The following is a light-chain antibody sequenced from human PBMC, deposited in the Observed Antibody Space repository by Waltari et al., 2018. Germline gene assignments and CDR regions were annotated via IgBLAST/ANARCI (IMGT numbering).Light chain of an antibody. V-gene: IGLV2-14*03. CDR1: SSDVGGYKY. Sequence: QSALTQPASVSGSPGQSITISCTGTSSDVGGYKYVSWYQQHPGKAPKLIIYDVNNRPSGVSNRFSGSKSPNPASLTISGLQAEDEADYYCNSCTLGTALLVFGGGTKLTVL. J-gene: IGLJ2*01. CDR2: DVN. CDR3: NSCTLGTALLV.